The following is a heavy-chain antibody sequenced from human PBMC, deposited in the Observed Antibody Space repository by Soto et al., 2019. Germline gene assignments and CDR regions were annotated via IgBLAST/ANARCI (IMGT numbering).Heavy chain of an antibody. Sequence: PGESLKISCKVSGKAFTSFWVVWVRQMPGRGLEWMGNIYPGDSDTRYTPPFQGQVTISADKSTNTAYLQWHSLQASDTALHYCAKQDDRGALEIWGQGTKVTVSS. CDR3: AKQDDRGALEI. V-gene: IGHV5-51*01. D-gene: IGHD3-22*01. CDR1: GKAFTSFW. CDR2: IYPGDSDT. J-gene: IGHJ3*02.